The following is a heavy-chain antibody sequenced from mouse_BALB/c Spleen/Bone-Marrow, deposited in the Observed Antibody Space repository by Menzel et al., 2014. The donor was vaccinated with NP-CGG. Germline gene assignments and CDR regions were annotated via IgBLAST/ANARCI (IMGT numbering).Heavy chain of an antibody. J-gene: IGHJ1*01. V-gene: IGHV6-6*01. CDR3: TGDSGRLWFFDV. CDR2: IRTKADNHAT. D-gene: IGHD1-1*01. Sequence: DVHLVESGGGLVQPGGSMKLSCAASGSTFSDAWMDWVRQSPEKGLEWVAEIRTKADNHATYYTESVKGRFTISRDDSKSGVYLQMSNLRAEDTGIYYCTGDSGRLWFFDVWGAGTAVTVSS. CDR1: GSTFSDAW.